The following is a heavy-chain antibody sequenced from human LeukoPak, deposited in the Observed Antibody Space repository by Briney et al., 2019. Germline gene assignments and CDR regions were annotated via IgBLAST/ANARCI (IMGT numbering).Heavy chain of an antibody. CDR3: ARDPALYYYDSSGLLDY. D-gene: IGHD3-22*01. V-gene: IGHV3-7*01. Sequence: PGGSLRLSCAASGFTFSSYWMSWVRQAPGKGLEWVANIKQDGSEKYYVDSVKGRFTISRDNAKNSLYLQMNSLRAEDTAVYYCARDPALYYYDSSGLLDYRGQGTLVTVSS. CDR2: IKQDGSEK. CDR1: GFTFSSYW. J-gene: IGHJ4*02.